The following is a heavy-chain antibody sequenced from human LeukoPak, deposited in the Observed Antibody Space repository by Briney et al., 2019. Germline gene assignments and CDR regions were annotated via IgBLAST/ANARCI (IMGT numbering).Heavy chain of an antibody. Sequence: GGSLRLSCVASGFSFSDSWMSWVRQAPGKGLEWVADIKKDGSVKDYVDSVKGRFTISRDNAKNSLYLQMNSLRAEDTAVYYCAKGLTVTTFFDYWGQGTLVTVSS. CDR1: GFSFSDSW. CDR3: AKGLTVTTFFDY. D-gene: IGHD4-17*01. CDR2: IKKDGSVK. J-gene: IGHJ4*02. V-gene: IGHV3-7*03.